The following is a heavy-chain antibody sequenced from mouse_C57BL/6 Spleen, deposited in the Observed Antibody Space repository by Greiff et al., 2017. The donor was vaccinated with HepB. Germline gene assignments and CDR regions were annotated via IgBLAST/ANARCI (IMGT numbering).Heavy chain of an antibody. J-gene: IGHJ3*01. V-gene: IGHV10-1*01. D-gene: IGHD1-1*01. CDR1: GFSFNTYA. CDR2: IRSKSNNYAT. Sequence: EVQLVESGGGLVQPQGSLKLSCAASGFSFNTYAMNWVRQAPGKGLEWVARIRSKSNNYATYYADSVKDRFTISRDDSESMLYLQMNNLKTEDTAMYYCVRQHYYGSSSWFAYWGQGTLVTVSA. CDR3: VRQHYYGSSSWFAY.